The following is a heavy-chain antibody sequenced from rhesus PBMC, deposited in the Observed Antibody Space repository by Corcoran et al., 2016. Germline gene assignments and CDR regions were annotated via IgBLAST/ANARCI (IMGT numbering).Heavy chain of an antibody. Sequence: QVQLQESGPGLVKPSETLSLTCAVSGGSISSSNWWSWIRQSPGKGLEWIGYIFGGSGRTSYNPYLKSRVTISTDTSKNQFSLKLSSVTAADTAVYYCARLDGNWSDSWGQGVVVTVSS. CDR3: ARLDGNWSDS. D-gene: IGHD4-35*01. CDR1: GGSISSSNW. V-gene: IGHV4-65*01. CDR2: IFGGSGRT. J-gene: IGHJ6*01.